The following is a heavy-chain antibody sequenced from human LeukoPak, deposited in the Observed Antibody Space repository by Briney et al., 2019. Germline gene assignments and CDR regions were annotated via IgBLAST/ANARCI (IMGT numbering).Heavy chain of an antibody. D-gene: IGHD3-22*01. CDR1: GGSISSSSYY. V-gene: IGHV4-39*07. CDR2: IYYSGST. Sequence: PSETLSLTCTVSGGSISSSSYYWGWIRQPPGKGLEWIGSIYYSGSTYYNPSLKSRVTISLDTSESQFSLKLNSVTAADTAVYYCARDRDDSSGYYPFPLDYWGQGTLVTVSS. CDR3: ARDRDDSSGYYPFPLDY. J-gene: IGHJ4*02.